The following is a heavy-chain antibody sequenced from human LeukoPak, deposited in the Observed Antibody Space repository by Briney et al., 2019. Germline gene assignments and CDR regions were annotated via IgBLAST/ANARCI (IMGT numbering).Heavy chain of an antibody. CDR1: GFTFSTYA. CDR3: AKDRDSGSYYYYYGMDV. V-gene: IGHV3-23*01. D-gene: IGHD1-26*01. J-gene: IGHJ6*02. CDR2: ISDSGVYI. Sequence: GGSLRPSCAASGFTFSTYAMSWVRQAPGKGLEWVSDISDSGVYIYYADSVKGRFTISRDNSKNTLYLQMIGLRADDTAVYYCAKDRDSGSYYYYYGMDVWGQGTTVTVSS.